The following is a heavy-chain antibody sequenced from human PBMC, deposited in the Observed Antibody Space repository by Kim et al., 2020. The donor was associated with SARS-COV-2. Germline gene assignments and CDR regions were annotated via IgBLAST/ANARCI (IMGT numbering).Heavy chain of an antibody. J-gene: IGHJ4*02. D-gene: IGHD3-10*01. V-gene: IGHV4-31*02. CDR3: ARDVVRGVEYYFDY. Sequence: YHPSLKSRVTISVDTSKNQFSLKVTSVTAADTAVYYCARDVVRGVEYYFDYWGQGTLVTVSS.